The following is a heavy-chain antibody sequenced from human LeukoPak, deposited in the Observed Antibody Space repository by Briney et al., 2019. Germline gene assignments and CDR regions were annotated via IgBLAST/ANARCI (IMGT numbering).Heavy chain of an antibody. Sequence: ASVKVSCTASGYTFTSYGISWVRQAPGQGLEWMGWISAYNGNTNYAHKLQGRVTMTTDTSTSTAYMELRSLTSDDTAVYYCARDAWIVGALDYWGQGTLVTVSS. CDR2: ISAYNGNT. CDR1: GYTFTSYG. D-gene: IGHD1-26*01. V-gene: IGHV1-18*01. J-gene: IGHJ4*02. CDR3: ARDAWIVGALDY.